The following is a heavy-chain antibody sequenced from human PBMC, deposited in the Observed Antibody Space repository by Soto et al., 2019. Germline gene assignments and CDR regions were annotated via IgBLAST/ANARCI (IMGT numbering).Heavy chain of an antibody. V-gene: IGHV1-8*01. J-gene: IGHJ4*02. CDR2: KNPNSGNT. D-gene: IGHD6-19*01. CDR1: GYTFTSFD. Sequence: QVQLVQSGAEVKKPGASVKVSCKASGYTFTSFDINWVRQATGQGLEWMGWKNPNSGNTGYAQKFQGRVTMTRNTSKSTAYMELSSLRSEDTAVYYCARAYTWGVAVAGMWGQGTLVTVSS. CDR3: ARAYTWGVAVAGM.